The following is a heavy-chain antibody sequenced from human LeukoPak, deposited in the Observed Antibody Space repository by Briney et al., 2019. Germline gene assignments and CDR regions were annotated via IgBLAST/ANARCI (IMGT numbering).Heavy chain of an antibody. CDR3: ARAPFGGGPYLAFDF. V-gene: IGHV4-59*01. J-gene: IGHJ4*02. Sequence: SETLSLTCIVSGGSISSYYWSWIRQPPGKGLEWIGYIYDSGITSYNPSLKSRVSISVDTSKNQFSLNLSPVTAADTAVYYCARAPFGGGPYLAFDFWGQGTLVAVSS. CDR2: IYDSGIT. CDR1: GGSISSYY. D-gene: IGHD2-15*01.